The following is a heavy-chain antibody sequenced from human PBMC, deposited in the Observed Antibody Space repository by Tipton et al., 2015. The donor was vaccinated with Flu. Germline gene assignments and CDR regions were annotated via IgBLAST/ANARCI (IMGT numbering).Heavy chain of an antibody. CDR1: GFTFNSHA. J-gene: IGHJ4*02. Sequence: SLRLSCAASGFTFNSHAMHWVRQAPGKGLEWVAVIWYDGNNKYYADSVKGRFTISRDNSKNTLYLQMNSLRAEDTAMYYCARDQVGGSGSYYQGLPDYWGQGTLATVSS. CDR3: ARDQVGGSGSYYQGLPDY. V-gene: IGHV3-33*01. D-gene: IGHD3-10*01. CDR2: IWYDGNNK.